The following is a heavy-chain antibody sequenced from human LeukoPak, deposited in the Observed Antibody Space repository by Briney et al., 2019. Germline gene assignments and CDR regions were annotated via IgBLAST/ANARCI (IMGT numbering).Heavy chain of an antibody. D-gene: IGHD5-24*01. Sequence: GGSLRLSCAASGFTFSSSAMSSVRQAPGKGLEWDSSISGSGSGGSTYYADSVKGRFTISRDNSKNTLYLQMNSLRAEDTAVYYCAKSGYNCFDYWGQGTLVTVSS. CDR2: ISGSGSGGST. CDR1: GFTFSSSA. V-gene: IGHV3-23*01. CDR3: AKSGYNCFDY. J-gene: IGHJ4*02.